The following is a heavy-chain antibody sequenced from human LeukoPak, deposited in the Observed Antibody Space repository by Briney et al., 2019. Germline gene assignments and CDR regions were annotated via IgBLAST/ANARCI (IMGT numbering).Heavy chain of an antibody. CDR2: VTDSGSNT. D-gene: IGHD5-18*01. J-gene: IGHJ5*02. CDR1: GFTFRSFS. CDR3: APEAAMAYNWFDP. Sequence: GGSLRLSCAASGFTFRSFSMTWVRQPPGKGLEWVSTVTDSGSNTYYADSVKGRFTISRDNSKNTLYLQMNSLRAEDTAVYYCAPEAAMAYNWFDPWGQGTLVTVSS. V-gene: IGHV3-23*01.